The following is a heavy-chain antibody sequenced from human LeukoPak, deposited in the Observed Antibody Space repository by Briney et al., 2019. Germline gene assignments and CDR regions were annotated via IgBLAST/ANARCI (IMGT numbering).Heavy chain of an antibody. CDR1: GFTVSSNY. Sequence: PPGGSLRLSCAASGFTVSSNYMSWVRQAPGKGLEWVSVIYSGGSTYYADSVKGRFTISTDNSNNTLYLQMNSLTAEDTAVYYCARDAKKPFGYDYWGQGTLVTVSS. CDR2: IYSGGST. J-gene: IGHJ4*02. V-gene: IGHV3-66*01. D-gene: IGHD3-10*01. CDR3: ARDAKKPFGYDY.